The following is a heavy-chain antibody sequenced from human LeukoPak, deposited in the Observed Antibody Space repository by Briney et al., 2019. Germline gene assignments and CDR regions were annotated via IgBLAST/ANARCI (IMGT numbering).Heavy chain of an antibody. Sequence: GASVTVSCKASGYTFTTYVITWVRQAPGQGLEWMGWINPSTGNTNYEQKLQGRVTMTTDTSASTAFMELRSLRSDDTAVYYCARVSSCGDFDFWGQGTLVTASS. CDR3: ARVSSCGDFDF. CDR1: GYTFTTYV. CDR2: INPSTGNT. D-gene: IGHD6-6*01. J-gene: IGHJ4*02. V-gene: IGHV1-18*01.